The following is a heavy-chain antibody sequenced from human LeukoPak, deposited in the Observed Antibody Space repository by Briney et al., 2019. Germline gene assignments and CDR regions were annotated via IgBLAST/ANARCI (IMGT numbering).Heavy chain of an antibody. V-gene: IGHV4-38-2*02. CDR2: IYHSGST. D-gene: IGHD6-13*01. CDR3: ARDRSSWMFDY. J-gene: IGHJ4*02. Sequence: SETLSLTRAVSGYSISSGYYWGWIRQPPGKGLEWIGSIYHSGSTYYNPSLKSRVTISVDTSKNQFSLRLSSVTAADTAVYYCARDRSSWMFDYWGQGTLVTVSS. CDR1: GYSISSGYY.